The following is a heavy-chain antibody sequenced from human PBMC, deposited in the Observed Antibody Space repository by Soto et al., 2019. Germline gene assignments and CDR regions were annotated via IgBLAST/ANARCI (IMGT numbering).Heavy chain of an antibody. Sequence: GGSLRLSCAASGFTFSSYAMHWVRQAPGKGLEWVAVISYDGSNKYYADSVKGRFTISRDNSKNTLYLQMNSLRAEDTAVYYCARDRSGKDYYDSSGFDYWGQGTLVTVSS. D-gene: IGHD3-22*01. CDR2: ISYDGSNK. V-gene: IGHV3-30-3*01. J-gene: IGHJ4*02. CDR1: GFTFSSYA. CDR3: ARDRSGKDYYDSSGFDY.